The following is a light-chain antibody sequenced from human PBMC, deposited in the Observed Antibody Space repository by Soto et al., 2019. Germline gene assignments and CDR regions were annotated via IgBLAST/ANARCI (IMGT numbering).Light chain of an antibody. J-gene: IGKJ1*01. V-gene: IGKV3-20*01. Sequence: EIVLTQSPGTLSLSPGERATLSCRASQSVSTGYLAWYQQKPGQAPRLLIYGASSRATGIPNRFSGSGSGTDFTLTISRLEPEDFAVYYCQHYGSSPRFGQGTKVDIK. CDR2: GAS. CDR1: QSVSTGY. CDR3: QHYGSSPR.